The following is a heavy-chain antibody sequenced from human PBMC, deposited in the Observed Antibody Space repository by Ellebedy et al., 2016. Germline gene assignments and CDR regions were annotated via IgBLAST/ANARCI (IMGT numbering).Heavy chain of an antibody. J-gene: IGHJ4*02. CDR3: ARVPLAVTDHTSSDY. D-gene: IGHD6-19*01. CDR2: IYYSGTA. CDR1: GGSISSGGYY. V-gene: IGHV4-39*02. Sequence: SETLSLTCTVSGGSISSGGYYWAWIRQSPGTGLEWIGTIYYSGTAYYNPALMRRVTMSVDTPKNHFSLKLRSVTAADTAVYYCARVPLAVTDHTSSDYWGQGTLVTVSS.